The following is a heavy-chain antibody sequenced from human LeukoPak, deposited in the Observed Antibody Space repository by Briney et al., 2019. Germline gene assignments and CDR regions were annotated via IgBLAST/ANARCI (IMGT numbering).Heavy chain of an antibody. CDR1: GGSFSGYY. Sequence: SETLSLTCAVYGGSFSGYYWSWIRQPPGKGLEWIGEINHSGSTNYNPSLKSRVTISVDTSKNQFSLELSSVTAADTAVYYCARGLGGATRGGYYFDYWGQGTLVTVSS. D-gene: IGHD1-26*01. CDR3: ARGLGGATRGGYYFDY. V-gene: IGHV4-34*01. J-gene: IGHJ4*02. CDR2: INHSGST.